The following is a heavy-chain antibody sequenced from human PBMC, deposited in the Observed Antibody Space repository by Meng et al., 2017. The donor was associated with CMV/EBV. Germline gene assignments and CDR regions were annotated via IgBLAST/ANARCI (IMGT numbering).Heavy chain of an antibody. CDR1: GYRFSDHD. CDR3: VRDNNWGPDY. CDR2: IYPNSGGT. Sequence: QVQLVQPGAGVKSPGASVKVSCQTSGYRFSDHDMHWVRQAPGQGLEWMGWIYPNSGGTHYAQKFQDRVSMTRDMSISTVYMELRRLTSDDTAVYYCVRDNNWGPDYWGQGTLVTVSS. J-gene: IGHJ4*02. V-gene: IGHV1-2*02. D-gene: IGHD1-1*01.